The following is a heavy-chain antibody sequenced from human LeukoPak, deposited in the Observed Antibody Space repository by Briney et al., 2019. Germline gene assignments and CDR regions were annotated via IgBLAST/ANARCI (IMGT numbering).Heavy chain of an antibody. J-gene: IGHJ4*02. V-gene: IGHV3-7*01. CDR2: IKQDGSEK. CDR1: GFTFSSYW. Sequence: GGSLRLSCAASGFTFSSYWMSWVRQAPGKGLEWVANIKQDGSEKYYVGSVKGRFTISRDNAKNSLYLQMNSLRAEDTAVYYCARGGQWLKSGYFDYWGQGTLVTVSS. CDR3: ARGGQWLKSGYFDY. D-gene: IGHD6-19*01.